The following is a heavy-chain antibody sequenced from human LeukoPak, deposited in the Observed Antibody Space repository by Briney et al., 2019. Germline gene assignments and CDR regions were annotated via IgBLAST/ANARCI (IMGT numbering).Heavy chain of an antibody. CDR2: IYYSGST. Sequence: SETLSLTCTVSGGSISSYYWSWIRQPPGKGLEWIGYIYYSGSTNYNPSLKSRVTISVDTSKNQFSLKLSSVTAADTAVYYCARGYIVVVPAAIHQGYAFDIWGQGTMVTVSS. D-gene: IGHD2-2*01. J-gene: IGHJ3*02. CDR1: GGSISSYY. V-gene: IGHV4-59*01. CDR3: ARGYIVVVPAAIHQGYAFDI.